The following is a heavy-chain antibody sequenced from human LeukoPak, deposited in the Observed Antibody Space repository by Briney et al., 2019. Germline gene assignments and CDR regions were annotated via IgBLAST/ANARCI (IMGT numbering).Heavy chain of an antibody. CDR2: ISWNSGSI. CDR1: GFTFDDYT. V-gene: IGHV3-9*01. D-gene: IGHD2-2*01. Sequence: AGGSLRLSCAASGFTFDDYTMHWVRQAPGKGLEWVSGISWNSGSIGYADSVKGRFTISRDNAKNSLYLQMNSLRAEDTALYYCAKETTPYCSSTSCQYGMDVWGQGTTVTVSS. CDR3: AKETTPYCSSTSCQYGMDV. J-gene: IGHJ6*02.